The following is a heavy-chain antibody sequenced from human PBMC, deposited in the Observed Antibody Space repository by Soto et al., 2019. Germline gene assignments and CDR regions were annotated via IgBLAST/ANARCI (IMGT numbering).Heavy chain of an antibody. Sequence: SETLSLTCTVSGGSISSSSCYWGWIRQPPGKGLECIGNIYYDGNTYYNPSLKSRVTISLDTSKNQFSLRLNSVTAADTAVYYCARSSITPRLFMYPFDYWGQGTLVTVSS. CDR2: IYYDGNT. CDR1: GGSISSSSCY. D-gene: IGHD6-6*01. V-gene: IGHV4-39*01. J-gene: IGHJ4*02. CDR3: ARSSITPRLFMYPFDY.